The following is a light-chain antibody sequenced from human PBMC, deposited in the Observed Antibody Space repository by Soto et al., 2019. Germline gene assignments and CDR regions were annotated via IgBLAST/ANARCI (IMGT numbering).Light chain of an antibody. Sequence: SSELTQPPSVPVAPGQTARITCGGNNIGSESVNWYQQKPGQAPVLIVYDDSDRPSGIPERFSGSNSGNTATLTISRVEGGDEADYYCQVWDSSSDHVVFGGGTKLTVL. CDR1: NIGSES. V-gene: IGLV3-21*02. CDR3: QVWDSSSDHVV. CDR2: DDS. J-gene: IGLJ2*01.